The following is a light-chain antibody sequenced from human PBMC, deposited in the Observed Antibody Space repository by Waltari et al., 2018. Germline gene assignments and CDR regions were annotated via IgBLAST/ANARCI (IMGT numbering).Light chain of an antibody. Sequence: EIVLTQSPATLSLSPGERATLSCRAGQSVGNYLAWYQQRPGQAPRLLIYAASNRATGNPARFSGSGSGTDFTLTIDSLEAEDSAVYYCQHRARWPPDATFGPGTKVDIK. CDR1: QSVGNY. V-gene: IGKV3-11*01. J-gene: IGKJ3*01. CDR2: AAS. CDR3: QHRARWPPDAT.